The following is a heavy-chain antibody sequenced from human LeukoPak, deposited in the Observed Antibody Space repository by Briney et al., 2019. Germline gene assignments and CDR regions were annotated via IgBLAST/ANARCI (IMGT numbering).Heavy chain of an antibody. J-gene: IGHJ5*02. D-gene: IGHD2-15*01. Sequence: PSQTLSLTCTVSGGSISSGSYYWNWIRQPAGKGLEWIGRIYSSGSTNYNPSLKSRVTISVDTSKNQFSLKLNSATAADTAVYYCAREGSAYWSFDPWGQGTLVTVSS. CDR2: IYSSGST. CDR3: AREGSAYWSFDP. CDR1: GGSISSGSYY. V-gene: IGHV4-61*02.